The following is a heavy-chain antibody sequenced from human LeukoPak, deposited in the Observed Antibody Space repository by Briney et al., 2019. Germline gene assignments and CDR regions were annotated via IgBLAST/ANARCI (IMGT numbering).Heavy chain of an antibody. J-gene: IGHJ6*02. CDR3: AKNYYGMDV. CDR1: GFTFSNSG. Sequence: TGRFLRLSCAASGFTFSNSGMHWVRQAPGEGLEWVAVISYGGSNKYYADSVKGRFTISRDNSKNTLYLQMNSLRAEDTAVYYCAKNYYGMDVWGQGTTVTVSS. CDR2: ISYGGSNK. V-gene: IGHV3-30*18.